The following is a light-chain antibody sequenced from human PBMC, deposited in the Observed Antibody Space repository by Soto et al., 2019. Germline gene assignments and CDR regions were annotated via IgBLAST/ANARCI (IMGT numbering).Light chain of an antibody. CDR3: QKYNSAPRT. J-gene: IGKJ3*01. Sequence: DFQMTQSPSSLPASVGDRVTITCRASQGISNFLAWYQQKPGEVPKLLIYAASTLVSGVPSRFSGSGSGTDFTLTISSLQPQDVATYYCQKYNSAPRTLGPGTKVEIK. V-gene: IGKV1-27*01. CDR1: QGISNF. CDR2: AAS.